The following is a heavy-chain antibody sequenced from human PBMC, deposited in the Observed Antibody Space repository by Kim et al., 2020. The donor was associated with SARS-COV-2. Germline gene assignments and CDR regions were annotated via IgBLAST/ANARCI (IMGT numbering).Heavy chain of an antibody. CDR3: ARQRADLGADYFDY. CDR2: IYYSGST. CDR1: GGSISSSSYY. D-gene: IGHD1-26*01. J-gene: IGHJ4*02. V-gene: IGHV4-39*01. Sequence: SETLSLTCTVSGGSISSSSYYWGWIRQPPGKGLEWIGSIYYSGSTYYNPSLKSRVTISVDTSKNQFSLKLSSVTAADTAVYYCARQRADLGADYFDYWGQGTLVTVSS.